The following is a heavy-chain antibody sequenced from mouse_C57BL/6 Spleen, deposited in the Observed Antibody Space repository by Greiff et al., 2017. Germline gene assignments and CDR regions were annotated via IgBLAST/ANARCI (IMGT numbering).Heavy chain of an antibody. V-gene: IGHV7-3*01. CDR2: IRNKANGYTT. Sequence: EVQVVESGGGLVQPGGSLSLSCAASGFTFTDYYMSWVRQPPGKALEWLGFIRNKANGYTTEYSASVKGRFTISRDNSQSILYLQMNALRAEDSATYYCARSPFYYGYDGGFAYWGQGTLVTVSA. CDR3: ARSPFYYGYDGGFAY. CDR1: GFTFTDYY. J-gene: IGHJ3*01. D-gene: IGHD2-2*01.